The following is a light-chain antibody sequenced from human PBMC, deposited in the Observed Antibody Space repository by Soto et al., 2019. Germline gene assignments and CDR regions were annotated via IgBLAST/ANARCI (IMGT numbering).Light chain of an antibody. Sequence: DIVMTQSPATLSVSPWEGSTLSCRSSQSVSSKLAWYQQKPGQAPRLLIYGASTRATGIPDRFSGSGSGTDFTLTISRLEPEDSAVYYCQQYGSSPTWTFGQGTKVDIK. CDR3: QQYGSSPTWT. CDR1: QSVSSK. V-gene: IGKV3-20*01. CDR2: GAS. J-gene: IGKJ1*01.